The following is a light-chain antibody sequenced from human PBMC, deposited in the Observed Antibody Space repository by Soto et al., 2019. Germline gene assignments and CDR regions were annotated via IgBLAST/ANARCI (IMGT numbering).Light chain of an antibody. CDR2: GAS. Sequence: EIVMTQSPATLSVSPGERATLSCRASQSVSSNLAWYQQKPGQAPRLLISGASTSATGIPASFSGSGSGTEFTLTISSLQSEDFAVYYCQQYNNWWTFGQGTKVEIK. CDR1: QSVSSN. J-gene: IGKJ1*01. CDR3: QQYNNWWT. V-gene: IGKV3-15*01.